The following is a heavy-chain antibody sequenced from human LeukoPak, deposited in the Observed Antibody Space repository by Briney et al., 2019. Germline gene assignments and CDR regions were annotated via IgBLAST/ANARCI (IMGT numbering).Heavy chain of an antibody. CDR3: ARDADNWNYVFLNY. CDR2: IIPIFGTA. J-gene: IGHJ4*02. Sequence: ASVKVSCKASGGTFSSYAISWVRQAPGQGLEWMGRIIPIFGTANYAQKFQGRVTITTDESTSTAYMELSSLRSEDTAVYYCARDADNWNYVFLNYWGQGTLVTVSS. V-gene: IGHV1-69*05. CDR1: GGTFSSYA. D-gene: IGHD1-7*01.